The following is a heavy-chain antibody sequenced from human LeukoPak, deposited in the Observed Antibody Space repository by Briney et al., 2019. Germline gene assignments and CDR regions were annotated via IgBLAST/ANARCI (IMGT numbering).Heavy chain of an antibody. D-gene: IGHD4-11*01. CDR2: INHSGST. CDR1: GGSFSGYY. V-gene: IGHV4-34*01. CDR3: ARGVIDYSNYGRLGLVFDY. Sequence: SETLSLTCAVYGGSFSGYYWSWIRQPPGKGLEWIGEINHSGSTNYNPSLTSRVTISVDTSKNQFSLKLSSVTAADTAVYYCARGVIDYSNYGRLGLVFDYWGQGTLVTVSS. J-gene: IGHJ4*02.